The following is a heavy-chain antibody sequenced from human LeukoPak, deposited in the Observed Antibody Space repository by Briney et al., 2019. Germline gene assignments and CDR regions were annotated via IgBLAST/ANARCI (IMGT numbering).Heavy chain of an antibody. D-gene: IGHD2-15*01. V-gene: IGHV4-39*01. CDR2: IYYSGST. J-gene: IGHJ5*02. CDR3: ARPYCSGGSCYGGWFDP. CDR1: GGSLSSSSYY. Sequence: SETLSLTCTVSGGSLSSSSYYWGWIRQPPGKGLEWIGSIYYSGSTYYNPSLKSRVTISVDTSKNQFSLKLSSVTAADTAVYYCARPYCSGGSCYGGWFDPWGQGTLVTVSS.